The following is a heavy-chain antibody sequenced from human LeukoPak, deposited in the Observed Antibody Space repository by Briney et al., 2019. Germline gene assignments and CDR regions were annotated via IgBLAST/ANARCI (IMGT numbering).Heavy chain of an antibody. CDR2: TSGSGGST. CDR3: AKRYCSSTSCHRFDY. J-gene: IGHJ4*02. V-gene: IGHV3-23*01. D-gene: IGHD2-2*01. CDR1: GFTFSSYA. Sequence: PGGSLRLSCAASGFTFSSYAMSWVRQAPGKGLEWVSATSGSGGSTYYADSVKGRFAISRDNSKNTLYLQMNSLRAEDTAVYYCAKRYCSSTSCHRFDYWGQGTLVTVSS.